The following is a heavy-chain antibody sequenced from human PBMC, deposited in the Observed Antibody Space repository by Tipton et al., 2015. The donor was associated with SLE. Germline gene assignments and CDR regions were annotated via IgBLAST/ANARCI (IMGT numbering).Heavy chain of an antibody. CDR3: ARDGRGDYPKGVMDV. V-gene: IGHV3-21*01. CDR1: GFTFSSYS. J-gene: IGHJ6*04. D-gene: IGHD4-17*01. Sequence: GSLRLSCAASGFTFSSYSMNWVRQAPGKGLEWVSFISSTSSYTFYADSVKGRFTISRDNAKNSLFLQMNSLRAEDTAVYYCARDGRGDYPKGVMDVWGKGTTVSVSS. CDR2: ISSTSSYT.